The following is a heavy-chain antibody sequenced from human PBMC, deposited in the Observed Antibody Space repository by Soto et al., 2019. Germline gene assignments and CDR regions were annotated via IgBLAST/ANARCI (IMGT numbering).Heavy chain of an antibody. D-gene: IGHD1-1*01. J-gene: IGHJ4*02. CDR3: ARVDNCNDGDDFDY. CDR2: IIPILGIA. V-gene: IGHV1-69*02. CDR1: GGTFSSYT. Sequence: QVQLVQSGAEVKKPGSSVKVSCKASGGTFSSYTISWVRQAPGQGLEWMGRIIPILGIANYAQKFQGRVTITADKSTSTAYMELSSLRSEDTAVYYCARVDNCNDGDDFDYWGQGTLVTVSS.